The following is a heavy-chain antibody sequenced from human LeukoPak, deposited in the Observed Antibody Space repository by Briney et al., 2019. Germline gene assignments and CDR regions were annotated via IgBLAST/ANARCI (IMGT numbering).Heavy chain of an antibody. Sequence: GGSLRLSCAASGFTFSSYGMHWVRQAPGKGLEWVAVISYDGSNKYYADSVKGRFTISRDNSKNTLYLQMNSLRAEDTAVYYCAKALEGSYSFDYWGQGTLVTVSS. D-gene: IGHD1-26*01. V-gene: IGHV3-30*18. CDR3: AKALEGSYSFDY. CDR1: GFTFSSYG. J-gene: IGHJ4*02. CDR2: ISYDGSNK.